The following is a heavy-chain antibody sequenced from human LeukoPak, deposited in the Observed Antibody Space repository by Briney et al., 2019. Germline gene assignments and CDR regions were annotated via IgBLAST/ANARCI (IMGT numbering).Heavy chain of an antibody. J-gene: IGHJ4*02. CDR1: GGSISSSSYY. CDR2: IYYSGST. CDR3: AREESSYWATADY. D-gene: IGHD2-15*01. Sequence: PSETLSLTCTVSGGSISSSSYYWGWIRQPPGKGLEWIGSIYYSGSTYYNPSLKSRVTISVDTSKNQFSLKLSSVTAADTAVYYCAREESSYWATADYWGQGTLVTVSS. V-gene: IGHV4-39*07.